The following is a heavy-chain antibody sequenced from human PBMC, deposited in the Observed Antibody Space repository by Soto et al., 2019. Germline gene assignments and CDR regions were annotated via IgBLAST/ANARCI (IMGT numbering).Heavy chain of an antibody. V-gene: IGHV1-18*01. CDR2: ISAYNGNT. Sequence: GASVKVSWKASGYTFTSYGISWVRQAPGQGLEWMGWISAYNGNTNYAQKLQGRATMTTDTSTSTAYMELRSLRSDDTAVYYCARFYYDILTGYYRYFDYWGQGTLVTVSS. J-gene: IGHJ4*02. CDR3: ARFYYDILTGYYRYFDY. CDR1: GYTFTSYG. D-gene: IGHD3-9*01.